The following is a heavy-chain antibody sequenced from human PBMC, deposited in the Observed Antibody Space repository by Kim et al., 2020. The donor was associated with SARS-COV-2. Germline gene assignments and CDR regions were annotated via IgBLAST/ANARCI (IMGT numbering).Heavy chain of an antibody. J-gene: IGHJ4*02. D-gene: IGHD4-17*01. V-gene: IGHV3-30-3*01. Sequence: GGSLRLSCAASGFTFSSYAMHWVRQAPGKGLEWVAVISYDGSNKYYADSVKGRFTISRDNSKNTLYLQMNSLRAEDTTVYYCANTVTTFFPLFDYWGQGTLVTVSS. CDR3: ANTVTTFFPLFDY. CDR1: GFTFSSYA. CDR2: ISYDGSNK.